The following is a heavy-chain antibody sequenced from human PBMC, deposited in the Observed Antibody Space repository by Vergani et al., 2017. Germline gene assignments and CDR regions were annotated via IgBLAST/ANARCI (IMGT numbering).Heavy chain of an antibody. D-gene: IGHD3-22*01. CDR3: ATSLYYYDSSGSNAFDI. CDR1: GFTFSSYS. V-gene: IGHV3-43*01. Sequence: EVQLVESGGGLVKPGGSLRLSCAASGFTFSSYSMHWVRQAPGKGLEWVSLISWDGGSTYYADSVKGRFTISRDNSKNSLYLQMNSLRTEDTALYYCATSLYYYDSSGSNAFDIWGQGTMVTVSS. J-gene: IGHJ3*02. CDR2: ISWDGGST.